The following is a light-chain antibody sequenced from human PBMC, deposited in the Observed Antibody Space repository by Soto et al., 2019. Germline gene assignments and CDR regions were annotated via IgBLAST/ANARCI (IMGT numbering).Light chain of an antibody. J-gene: IGKJ1*01. CDR2: DAS. CDR1: QNIEGY. V-gene: IGKV1-5*01. CDR3: QQFKDYLWT. Sequence: IPMTQSPSTLSASVGDRVTITCRASQNIEGYMAWYQQKPGRAPSLIIFDASTLERGVPSRFSGSGSGTEFTLIISSLQPDDFATYYCQQFKDYLWTFGQGTKV.